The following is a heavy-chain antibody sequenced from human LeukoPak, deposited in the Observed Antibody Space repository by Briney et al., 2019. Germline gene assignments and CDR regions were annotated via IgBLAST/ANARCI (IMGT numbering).Heavy chain of an antibody. CDR2: VSGAATTT. CDR1: GFMFNRHA. D-gene: IGHD4-17*01. CDR3: ARVAADDYGDYALDY. V-gene: IGHV3-23*01. J-gene: IGHJ4*02. Sequence: PGGSLRLSCVASGFMFNRHATTWVRQAPGKGLEWVSDVSGAATTTRYAGSVKGRSTISRDNSKNTIYLQMDSLRAEDTAIYYCARVAADDYGDYALDYWGQGILVAVSS.